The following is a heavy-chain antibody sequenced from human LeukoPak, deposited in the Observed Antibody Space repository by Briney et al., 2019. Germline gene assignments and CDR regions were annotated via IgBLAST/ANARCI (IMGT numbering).Heavy chain of an antibody. J-gene: IGHJ6*03. CDR1: GFTFSSYG. V-gene: IGHV3-33*01. CDR3: ARAAAAGYYYYYYMDV. D-gene: IGHD6-13*01. Sequence: GRSLRLSCAASGFTFSSYGMHWVRQAPGKGLEWVAVIWYDGSNKYYADSVKGRFTISRDNSKNTLYLQMNSLRAEDTAVYYCARAAAAGYYYYYYMDVWGKGTTVTVSS. CDR2: IWYDGSNK.